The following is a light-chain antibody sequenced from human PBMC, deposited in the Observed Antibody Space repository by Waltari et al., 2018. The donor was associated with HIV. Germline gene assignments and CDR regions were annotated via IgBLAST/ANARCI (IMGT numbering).Light chain of an antibody. CDR2: DDS. CDR1: STNVGSYSL. Sequence: QSALTQPASVSGSLGQSITISCTGASTNVGSYSLVSWYQNRPGQAPTLIIYDDSKRPLGISSRFSGSKSGNTASLTISGLLSEDEADYYCCSYGGDDTLVFGGGTKVTAL. J-gene: IGLJ3*02. CDR3: CSYGGDDTLV. V-gene: IGLV2-23*01.